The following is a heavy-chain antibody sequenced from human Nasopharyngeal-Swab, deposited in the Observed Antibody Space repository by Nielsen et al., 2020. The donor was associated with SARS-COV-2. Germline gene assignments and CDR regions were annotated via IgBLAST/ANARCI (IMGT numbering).Heavy chain of an antibody. V-gene: IGHV3-21*01. CDR1: GFTFTDYV. Sequence: GESLKISCAASGFTFTDYVMNWVRQAPGKGLEWVSSISTTSDYIYYADSVKGRFTISRDNDRNSLHLQMHSLRAEDTAVYYCVRDGYFDWSFGYWGQGTLVTVSS. CDR3: VRDGYFDWSFGY. CDR2: ISTTSDYI. D-gene: IGHD3-9*01. J-gene: IGHJ4*02.